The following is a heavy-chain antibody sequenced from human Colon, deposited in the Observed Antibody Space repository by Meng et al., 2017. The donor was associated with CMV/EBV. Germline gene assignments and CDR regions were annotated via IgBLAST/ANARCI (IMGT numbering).Heavy chain of an antibody. D-gene: IGHD3-3*01. CDR3: ARDGLIDDFWSGYESYGMDV. V-gene: IGHV4-59*01. CDR1: GGSISSYY. CDR2: IYYSGST. J-gene: IGHJ6*02. Sequence: SETLSLTCTVSGGSISSYYWSWIRQAPGKGLEWIGYIYYSGSTNYNASRKSRVTISVDTSKNQFSLKLSSVTAADAAVYYCARDGLIDDFWSGYESYGMDVWGQGTTVTVSS.